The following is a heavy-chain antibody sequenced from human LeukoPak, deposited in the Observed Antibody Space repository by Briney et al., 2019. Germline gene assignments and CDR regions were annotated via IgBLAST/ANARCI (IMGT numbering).Heavy chain of an antibody. J-gene: IGHJ3*02. CDR1: GGSISSYY. CDR2: IYYSGST. Sequence: SETLSPTCTVSGGSISSYYWSWIRQPPGKGLEWIGYIYYSGSTNYNPSLKSRVTISVDASKNQFSLKLSSVTAADTAVYYCARFLYSSSYAFDIWGQGTMVTVSS. CDR3: ARFLYSSSYAFDI. D-gene: IGHD6-13*01. V-gene: IGHV4-59*01.